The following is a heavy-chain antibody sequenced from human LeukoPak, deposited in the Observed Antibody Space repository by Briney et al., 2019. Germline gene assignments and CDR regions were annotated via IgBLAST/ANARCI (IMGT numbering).Heavy chain of an antibody. Sequence: GGSLRLSCAASGFTFSSYAMSWVRQAPGKGLEWVSAISGSGGSTYYADSVKGRFTISRDNSKNTLYLQMNSLRAEDTAVYYCAKVLNPLLRYYLDYWGQGTLVTVSS. CDR2: ISGSGGST. CDR3: AKVLNPLLRYYLDY. J-gene: IGHJ4*02. V-gene: IGHV3-23*01. D-gene: IGHD2-2*02. CDR1: GFTFSSYA.